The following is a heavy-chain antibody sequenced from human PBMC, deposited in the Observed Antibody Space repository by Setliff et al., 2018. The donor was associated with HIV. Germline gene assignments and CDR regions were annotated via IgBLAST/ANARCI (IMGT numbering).Heavy chain of an antibody. J-gene: IGHJ6*03. CDR1: GGSISSSSYY. V-gene: IGHV4-39*01. CDR3: ARHGYNGDFWSALHYMDV. Sequence: SSETLSLTCTVSGGSISSSSYYWGWIRQPPGKGLEWIGSIYYSGSTYYNPSLKSRVTISVDTSKNQFSLKLSSVTAADTAVYYCARHGYNGDFWSALHYMDVWGKGTTVTVSS. CDR2: IYYSGST. D-gene: IGHD3-3*01.